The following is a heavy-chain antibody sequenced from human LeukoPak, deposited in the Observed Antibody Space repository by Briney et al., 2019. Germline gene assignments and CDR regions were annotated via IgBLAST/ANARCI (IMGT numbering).Heavy chain of an antibody. CDR1: GGSFSGYY. D-gene: IGHD2/OR15-2a*01. V-gene: IGHV4-34*01. J-gene: IGHJ6*03. Sequence: SETLSLTCAVYGGSFSGYYWSWIRQPPGKGLEWIGEINHSGSTNYNPSLKSRVTISVDTSKNQFSLKLSSVTAADTAVYYCARSLSRDYFYQRGYYYYYMDVWGKGTTVTVSS. CDR2: INHSGST. CDR3: ARSLSRDYFYQRGYYYYYMDV.